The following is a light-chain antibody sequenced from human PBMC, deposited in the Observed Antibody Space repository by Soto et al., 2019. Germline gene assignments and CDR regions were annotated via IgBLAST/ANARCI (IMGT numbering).Light chain of an antibody. CDR2: EVS. J-gene: IGLJ1*01. Sequence: QSALTQPASVSGSPGQSITISCTGTSSDIGGYNYVSWYQQHPGKAPKLIIFEVSNRPSGVSNRFSGSKSGNTASLTISGLQAEDEADYYCNSYASSSTQVFGTGIKLTVL. V-gene: IGLV2-14*01. CDR3: NSYASSSTQV. CDR1: SSDIGGYNY.